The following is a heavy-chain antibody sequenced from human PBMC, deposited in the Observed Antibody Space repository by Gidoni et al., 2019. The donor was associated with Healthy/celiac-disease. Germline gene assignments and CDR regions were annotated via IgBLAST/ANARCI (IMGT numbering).Heavy chain of an antibody. CDR3: ARDSHGDGGNLWGQDAFDI. V-gene: IGHV3-21*01. D-gene: IGHD2-21*01. CDR1: GFTFRSSS. J-gene: IGHJ3*02. CDR2: ISSSSSYI. Sequence: EVQLVESGGGLVKPGASLRLSCAASGFTFRSSSMNWVRQAPGKGLEWGSSISSSSSYIYYADSVKGRFTISRDNAKNSLYLQMNSLRAEDTAVYYCARDSHGDGGNLWGQDAFDIWGQGTMVTVSS.